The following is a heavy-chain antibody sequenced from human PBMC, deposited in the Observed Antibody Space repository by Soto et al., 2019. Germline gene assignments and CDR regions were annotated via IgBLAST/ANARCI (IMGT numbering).Heavy chain of an antibody. CDR3: TGSSSVTLPGGKEYYFDY. D-gene: IGHD6-6*01. V-gene: IGHV3-7*01. J-gene: IGHJ4*02. Sequence: GGSLRLSCAASGFTFSSYWMSWVRQAPGKGLEWVANIKQDGSEKYYVDSVKGRFTISRDNAKNSLYLQMNSLRAEDTAVYYCTGSSSVTLPGGKEYYFDYWGQGTLVTVSS. CDR2: IKQDGSEK. CDR1: GFTFSSYW.